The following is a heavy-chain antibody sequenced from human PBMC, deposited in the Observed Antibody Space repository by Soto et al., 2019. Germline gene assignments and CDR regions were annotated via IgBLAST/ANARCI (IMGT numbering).Heavy chain of an antibody. D-gene: IGHD6-19*01. V-gene: IGHV5-51*01. CDR3: ARHRGSGWRNHYYYGMDV. CDR2: IYPGDSDT. Sequence: PGESLKISCKGSGYSFTSYWIGWVRQMPGKGLEWMGIIYPGDSDTRYSPSFQGQVTISADKSISTAYLQWSSLKASDTAMYYCARHRGSGWRNHYYYGMDVWGQGTTVTVSS. CDR1: GYSFTSYW. J-gene: IGHJ6*02.